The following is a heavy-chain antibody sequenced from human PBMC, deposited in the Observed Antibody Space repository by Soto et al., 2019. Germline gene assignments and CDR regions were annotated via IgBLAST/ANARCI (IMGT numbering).Heavy chain of an antibody. V-gene: IGHV1-3*05. CDR2: INAGNGNT. Sequence: QVQLVQSGAEEKKPGASVKVSCKASGYTFTSYAMHWVRQAPGQRLEWMGWINAGNGNTKYSQKFQGRVTITRDTSASTAYMELSSLRSEDTAVYYCARGGFGVVSHYYYYGMDVWGQGTTVTVSS. CDR3: ARGGFGVVSHYYYYGMDV. CDR1: GYTFTSYA. J-gene: IGHJ6*02. D-gene: IGHD3-3*01.